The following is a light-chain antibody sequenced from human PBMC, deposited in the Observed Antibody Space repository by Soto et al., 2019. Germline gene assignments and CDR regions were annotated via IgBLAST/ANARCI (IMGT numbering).Light chain of an antibody. CDR1: QSVTSNY. CDR2: GAS. Sequence: EIVLTQSPGTLSLSPGERATLSCRASQSVTSNYLAWYQQKPGQAPRLLIFGASIRATGIPDRFSGRGSGTVFTLTISRLEPEDFAVYYCQQYGSSPGTFGPGTKVDI. CDR3: QQYGSSPGT. V-gene: IGKV3-20*01. J-gene: IGKJ3*01.